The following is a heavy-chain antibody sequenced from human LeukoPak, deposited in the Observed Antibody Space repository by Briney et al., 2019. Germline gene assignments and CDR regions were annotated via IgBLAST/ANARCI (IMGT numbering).Heavy chain of an antibody. V-gene: IGHV4-31*03. CDR1: GGSISSGGYY. Sequence: SQTLSLTCTVSGGSISSGGYYWSWIRQHPGKGLEWIGYIYYSGSTYYNPSLKSRVTISVDTSKNRFSLKLSSVTAADTAVYYCAREYSSSSGRRAFDFWGQGTMVTVSS. J-gene: IGHJ3*01. D-gene: IGHD6-6*01. CDR3: AREYSSSSGRRAFDF. CDR2: IYYSGST.